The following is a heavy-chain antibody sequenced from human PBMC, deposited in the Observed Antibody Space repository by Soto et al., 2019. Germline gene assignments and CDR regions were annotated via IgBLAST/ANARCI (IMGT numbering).Heavy chain of an antibody. Sequence: QVQLVQSGAEVKKPGASVKVSCKASGYTFTNFGISWVRRAAGQGLEWMGWISAYNGNTNYAQNFQGRVTITTDTSTSTAYMELRSLRSVDTAVYYCARWGTPIDYWGQGTLVTVSS. CDR2: ISAYNGNT. V-gene: IGHV1-18*01. CDR1: GYTFTNFG. J-gene: IGHJ4*02. D-gene: IGHD3-16*01. CDR3: ARWGTPIDY.